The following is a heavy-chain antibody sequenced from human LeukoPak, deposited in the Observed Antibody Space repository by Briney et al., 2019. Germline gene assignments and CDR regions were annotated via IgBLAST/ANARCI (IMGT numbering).Heavy chain of an antibody. CDR1: GGSISSGSYY. CDR3: ARDRCTRYCSTTSCPYYYYMDV. D-gene: IGHD2-2*01. J-gene: IGHJ6*03. Sequence: SETLSLTCTVSGGSISSGSYYWSWIRQPAGKGLEWIGRIYTSGSTNYNPSLKSRVTLSVDTSKNQFSLKLSSVTAADTAVYYCARDRCTRYCSTTSCPYYYYMDVWGKGTTVTVSS. CDR2: IYTSGST. V-gene: IGHV4-61*02.